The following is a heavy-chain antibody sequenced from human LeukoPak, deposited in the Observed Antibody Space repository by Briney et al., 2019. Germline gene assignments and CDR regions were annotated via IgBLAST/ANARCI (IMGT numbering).Heavy chain of an antibody. V-gene: IGHV4-59*01. CDR3: ARLTTARTGSYPDY. Sequence: TSETLSLTCTVSGGSISSYYWSWIRQPPGKGLEWIGYIYYSGSTNYNPSLKSRVTISVDTSKNQFSLKLSSVTAADTAVYYCARLTTARTGSYPDYWGQGTLVTVSS. CDR1: GGSISSYY. J-gene: IGHJ4*02. D-gene: IGHD3-10*01. CDR2: IYYSGST.